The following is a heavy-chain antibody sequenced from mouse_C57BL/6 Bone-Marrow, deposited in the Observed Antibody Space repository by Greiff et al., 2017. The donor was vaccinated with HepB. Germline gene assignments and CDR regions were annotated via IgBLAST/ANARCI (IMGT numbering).Heavy chain of an antibody. J-gene: IGHJ1*03. CDR1: GFTFSSYA. Sequence: DVMLVESGEGLVKPGGSLKLSCAASGFTFSSYAMSWVRQTPEKRLEWVAYISSGGDYIYYADTVKGRFTISRDNARNTLYLQMSSLKSEDTAMYYCTSALYYGSTHWYFDVWGTGTTVTVSS. CDR3: TSALYYGSTHWYFDV. V-gene: IGHV5-9-1*02. CDR2: ISSGGDYI. D-gene: IGHD1-1*01.